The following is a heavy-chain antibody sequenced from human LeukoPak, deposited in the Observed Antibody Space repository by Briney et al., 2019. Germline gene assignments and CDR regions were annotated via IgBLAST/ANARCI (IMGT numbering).Heavy chain of an antibody. Sequence: GGSLRLSCAASGFTFSSYWMHWVRQAPGKGLVWVSRINSDGSSTSYADSVKGRFTISRDNAKNTLYLQTNSLRAEDTAVYYCARVSGSYSGSYFGGQGTLVTVSS. D-gene: IGHD1-26*01. CDR3: ARVSGSYSGSYF. CDR2: INSDGSST. J-gene: IGHJ4*02. CDR1: GFTFSSYW. V-gene: IGHV3-74*01.